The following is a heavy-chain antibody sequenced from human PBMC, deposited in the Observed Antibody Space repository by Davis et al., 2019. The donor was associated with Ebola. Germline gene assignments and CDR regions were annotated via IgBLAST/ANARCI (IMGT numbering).Heavy chain of an antibody. CDR1: GFTFSSYG. J-gene: IGHJ5*02. D-gene: IGHD3-10*01. CDR3: AKSSWFRGRKGFDP. V-gene: IGHV3-30*02. CDR2: IWYDGSNK. Sequence: GESLKISCAASGFTFSSYGMHWVRQAPGKGLEWVAVIWYDGSNKYYADSVKGRFTISRDNSKNTLYLQMNSLRAEDTAVYYCAKSSWFRGRKGFDPWGQGTLVTVSS.